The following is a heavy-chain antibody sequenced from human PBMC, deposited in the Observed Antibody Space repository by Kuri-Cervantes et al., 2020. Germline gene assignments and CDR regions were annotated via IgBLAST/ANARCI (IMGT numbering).Heavy chain of an antibody. CDR3: AKPPHPPFQLGRFDP. J-gene: IGHJ5*02. CDR1: GGTFSSYA. Sequence: SVKVSCKASGGTFSSYAISWVRQAPGQGLEWMGGIIPIFGTANYAQKFQGRVTITTDESTSTAYMELSSLRAEDTAVYYCAKPPHPPFQLGRFDPWGQGTLVTVSS. D-gene: IGHD2-2*01. V-gene: IGHV1-69*05. CDR2: IIPIFGTA.